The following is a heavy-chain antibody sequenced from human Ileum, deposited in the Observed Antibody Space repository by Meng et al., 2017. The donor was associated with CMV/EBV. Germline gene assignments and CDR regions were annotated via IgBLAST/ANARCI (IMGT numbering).Heavy chain of an antibody. CDR1: GFSLSYHW. CDR2: IKQDGNER. CDR3: ARDSPHEQQLVRGIDY. Sequence: GESPKTPRAGPGFSLSYHWLNWVRQAPGKGLEWVANIKQDGNERYYVDSVKGRFTISRDNAKNSLYLQVSSLRVEDTAVYYCARDSPHEQQLVRGIDYWGQGTLVTVSS. V-gene: IGHV3-7*01. D-gene: IGHD6-13*01. J-gene: IGHJ4*02.